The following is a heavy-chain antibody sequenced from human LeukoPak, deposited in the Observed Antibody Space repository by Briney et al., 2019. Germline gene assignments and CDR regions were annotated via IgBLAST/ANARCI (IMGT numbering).Heavy chain of an antibody. J-gene: IGHJ3*02. CDR1: GFSFSAYE. Sequence: HAGGSLRLSCAASGFSFSAYEFNWVRQAAGRGLECISYISSSGRTIDYTDSVKGRFTISRDNAKNSLFLQMNSLRAEDTAVYYCARGLGGYDAFDIWGQGTMVTVSS. CDR3: ARGLGGYDAFDI. D-gene: IGHD5-18*01. V-gene: IGHV3-48*03. CDR2: ISSSGRTI.